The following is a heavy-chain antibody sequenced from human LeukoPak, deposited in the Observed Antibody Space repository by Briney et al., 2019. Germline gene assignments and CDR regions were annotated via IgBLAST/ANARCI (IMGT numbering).Heavy chain of an antibody. CDR1: GYTFTGYY. J-gene: IGHJ4*02. D-gene: IGHD2-2*01. Sequence: VASVNVSCKASGYTFTGYYMQWVRQAPGQGLEWMGWINPNSGDTNYAQRFQGRVTMTRDTSISTAYMDLSRLRSDDTAVYYCARDSGYCSSTGCYYFDYWGQGTLVTVSS. V-gene: IGHV1-2*02. CDR2: INPNSGDT. CDR3: ARDSGYCSSTGCYYFDY.